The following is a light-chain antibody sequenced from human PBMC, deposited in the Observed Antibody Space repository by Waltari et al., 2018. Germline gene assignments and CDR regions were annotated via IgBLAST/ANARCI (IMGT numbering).Light chain of an antibody. Sequence: DIQMTQSPSSLSASVGDRVTITCRASQSIITYLHWYQQKPGKAPSLLIYAADTLQSGVPSRFSGSGSGTEFTLTISSLQPEDFATYCCQQGHSTPHTFGQGTKVEIK. J-gene: IGKJ2*01. CDR3: QQGHSTPHT. V-gene: IGKV1-39*01. CDR1: QSIITY. CDR2: AAD.